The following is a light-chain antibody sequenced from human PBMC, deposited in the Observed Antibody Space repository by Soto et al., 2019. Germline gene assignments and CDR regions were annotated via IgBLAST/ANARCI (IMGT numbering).Light chain of an antibody. CDR1: SSDIGHYNY. V-gene: IGLV2-8*01. CDR2: EVS. CDR3: SSYAGRNTWV. Sequence: QSVLTQPASVSGSPGQSITISCTGTSSDIGHYNYVSWYQQHPGEAPKLMIYEVSNRPSGVPDRFSGSKSGNTASLTVSGLQAEDEADYYCSSYAGRNTWVFGGGTKVTVL. J-gene: IGLJ3*02.